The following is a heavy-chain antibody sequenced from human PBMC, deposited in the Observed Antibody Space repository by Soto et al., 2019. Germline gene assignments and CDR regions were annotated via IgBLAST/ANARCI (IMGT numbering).Heavy chain of an antibody. V-gene: IGHV3-30*09. CDR3: ARGTIPGGWGAFGY. CDR1: GFTFSSYA. Sequence: GGSLRLSCAASGFTFSSYAMHWVRQAPGKGLERVAVISYDGSNKYYADSVKGRFAISRDNSKNTLYLQMNSLRAEDTAVYYCARGTIPGGWGAFGYWGQGTLVTVYS. CDR2: ISYDGSNK. D-gene: IGHD3-16*01. J-gene: IGHJ4*02.